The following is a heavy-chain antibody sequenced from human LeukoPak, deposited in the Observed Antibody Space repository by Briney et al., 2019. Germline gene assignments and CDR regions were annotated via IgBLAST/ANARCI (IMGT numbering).Heavy chain of an antibody. D-gene: IGHD3-22*01. V-gene: IGHV3-23*01. J-gene: IGHJ4*02. CDR1: GFTFSSYA. Sequence: GGSLRLSCAASGFTFSSYAMSWVRQAPGKGLEWVSAISGSGGSTYYADSVKGRFTISRDNSKNTLYLQMNSLRAEDTAVYYCAKTFYDSSGYSPFNFDYWGQGTLVTVSS. CDR2: ISGSGGST. CDR3: AKTFYDSSGYSPFNFDY.